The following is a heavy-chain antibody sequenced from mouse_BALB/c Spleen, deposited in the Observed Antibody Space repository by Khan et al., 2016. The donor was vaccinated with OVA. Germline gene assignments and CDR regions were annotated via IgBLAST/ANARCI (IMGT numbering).Heavy chain of an antibody. CDR2: IYPGKINN. Sequence: VQLQESGPELVKPGASVRISCKASDYTFTSYYIHWVKQRPGQGLEWIGWIYPGKINNNYTERFKGKATLTADKSSSTAYMHLSSLTSEDSAVYFCARGGYGAFAYWGQGTLVTVSA. D-gene: IGHD2-2*01. V-gene: IGHV1S56*01. CDR1: DYTFTSYY. CDR3: ARGGYGAFAY. J-gene: IGHJ3*01.